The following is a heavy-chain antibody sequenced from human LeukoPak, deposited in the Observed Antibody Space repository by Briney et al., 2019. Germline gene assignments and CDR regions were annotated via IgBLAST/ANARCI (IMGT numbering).Heavy chain of an antibody. J-gene: IGHJ4*02. V-gene: IGHV3-74*01. CDR3: ARKPLSGGYGGTIDY. CDR2: INNDGVST. D-gene: IGHD5-12*01. CDR1: GFTLSSYW. Sequence: GGSLRLTCATSGFTLSSYWMHWVRQVPGKGLEWLSRINNDGVSTSYADSVKGRFTISRDNAKNTLYLRMNSLRAEDTAIYYCARKPLSGGYGGTIDYWGQGTLVTVSS.